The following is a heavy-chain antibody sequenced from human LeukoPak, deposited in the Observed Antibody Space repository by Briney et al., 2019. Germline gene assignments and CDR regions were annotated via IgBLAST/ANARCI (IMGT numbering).Heavy chain of an antibody. V-gene: IGHV3-21*04. CDR1: GFTFSSYS. CDR2: ISSSSSYI. J-gene: IGHJ3*02. D-gene: IGHD1-14*01. CDR3: AKDMSPTSGVEAFDI. Sequence: PGGSLRLSCAASGFTFSSYSMNWVRQAPGKGLEWVSSISSSSSYIYYADSVKGRFTISRDNAKNSLYLQMNSLRAEDMALYYCAKDMSPTSGVEAFDIWGQGTMVTVSS.